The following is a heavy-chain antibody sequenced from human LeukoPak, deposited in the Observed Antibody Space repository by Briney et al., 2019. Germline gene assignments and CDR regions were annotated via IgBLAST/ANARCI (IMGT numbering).Heavy chain of an antibody. CDR3: AKDWPYDSSGYYLPLFDY. V-gene: IGHV3-23*01. CDR2: ISGSGGST. CDR1: GFTFSHYS. Sequence: GGSLRLSCAAYGFTFSHYSMNWVRQAPGKGLEWVSAISGSGGSTYYADSVKGRFTISRDNSKNTLYLQMNSLRAEDTAVYYCAKDWPYDSSGYYLPLFDYWGQGTLVTVSS. D-gene: IGHD3-22*01. J-gene: IGHJ4*02.